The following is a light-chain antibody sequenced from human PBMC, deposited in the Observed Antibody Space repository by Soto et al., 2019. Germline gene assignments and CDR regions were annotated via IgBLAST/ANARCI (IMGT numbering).Light chain of an antibody. Sequence: DIQMTQSPSTLSASVGDRVTITCRASQDISIWLAWYQQKPGKVPKVLIYQASILASGVPSRFSGSGSGTEFTLTISSLQPDDFATYYCQQYNNYFTFTFGPGTKVDFK. J-gene: IGKJ3*01. V-gene: IGKV1-5*03. CDR1: QDISIW. CDR2: QAS. CDR3: QQYNNYFTFT.